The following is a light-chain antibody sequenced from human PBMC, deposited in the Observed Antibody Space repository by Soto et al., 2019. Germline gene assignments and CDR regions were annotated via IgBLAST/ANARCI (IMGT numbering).Light chain of an antibody. CDR2: DVS. CDR3: GSYTSRSTLPVV. CDR1: SSDVGGYNY. Sequence: QSVLTQPASVSGSPGQSITISCTGTSSDVGGYNYVSWYQQHPGKAPKLMIYDVSNRPSGVSNRFSGSKSGNTASLTISGRQAEDEADYYCGSYTSRSTLPVVFGGVTKLTVL. V-gene: IGLV2-14*01. J-gene: IGLJ2*01.